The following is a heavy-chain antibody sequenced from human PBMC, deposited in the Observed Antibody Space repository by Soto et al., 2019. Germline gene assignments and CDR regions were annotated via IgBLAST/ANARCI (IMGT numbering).Heavy chain of an antibody. CDR1: GGTFSSYA. D-gene: IGHD3-9*01. CDR2: IIPIFGTA. J-gene: IGHJ6*02. CDR3: AREYYDILTGYLMDV. V-gene: IGHV1-69*13. Sequence: ASVKVSCKASGGTFSSYAISWVRQAPGQGLEWMGGIIPIFGTANYAQKFQGRVTITADESTSTAYMELSSLRSEDTAVYYCAREYYDILTGYLMDVWGQGPTVTVSS.